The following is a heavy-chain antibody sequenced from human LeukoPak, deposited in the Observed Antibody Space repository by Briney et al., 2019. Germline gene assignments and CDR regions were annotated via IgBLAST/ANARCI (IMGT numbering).Heavy chain of an antibody. CDR1: GYTLTELS. CDR2: FDPEDGET. V-gene: IGHV1-24*01. D-gene: IGHD4-23*01. Sequence: ASVKVSCKVSGYTLTELSMHWVRQAPGKGLEWMGGFDPEDGETIYAQKFQGRVTMTEDTSTDTAYMELSSLRSEDTAVYYCATDYGGNSHYYYSMEVWGQGTMVTVFS. J-gene: IGHJ6*02. CDR3: ATDYGGNSHYYYSMEV.